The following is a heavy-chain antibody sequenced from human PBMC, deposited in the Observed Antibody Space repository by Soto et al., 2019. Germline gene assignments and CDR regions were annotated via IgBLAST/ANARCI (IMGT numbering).Heavy chain of an antibody. CDR1: GVSISTSHW. CDR2: VYHSGSA. V-gene: IGHV4-4*01. D-gene: IGHD3-3*01. CDR3: ARLGVVPSALYP. J-gene: IGHJ5*02. Sequence: TLSLTGYGSGVSISTSHWCVCLRQPPGKGLQWIGKVYHSGSANYNPSLKSRLSISVDKSKNHFYLMVGSVTAADTAPYSCARLGVVPSALYPWHQGCLVTVSS.